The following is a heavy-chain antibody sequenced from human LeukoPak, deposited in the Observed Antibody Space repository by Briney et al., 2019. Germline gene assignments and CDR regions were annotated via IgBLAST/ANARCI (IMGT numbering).Heavy chain of an antibody. V-gene: IGHV3-21*01. CDR2: ISSSSSYI. CDR3: ARLIYDSSGFAAFDI. Sequence: PGGSLRLSCAASGFTFSSYGMHWVRQAPGKGLKWVSSISSSSSYIYYADSVKGRFTISRDNAKNSLYLQMNSLRAEDTAVYYCARLIYDSSGFAAFDIWGQGTMVTVSS. CDR1: GFTFSSYG. D-gene: IGHD3-22*01. J-gene: IGHJ3*02.